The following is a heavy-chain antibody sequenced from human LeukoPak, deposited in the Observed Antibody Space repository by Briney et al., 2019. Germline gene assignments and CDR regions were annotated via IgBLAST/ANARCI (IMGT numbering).Heavy chain of an antibody. D-gene: IGHD4-17*01. V-gene: IGHV3-33*01. CDR3: ARELYGDYGY. Sequence: GGSLRLSCAASGFTFSSYGMHWVRQAPGKGLEWVAVIWYDGSNKYYADSVKGRFTISRDNAKNSLYLQMNSLRAEDTAVYYCARELYGDYGYWGQGTLVTVSS. CDR1: GFTFSSYG. J-gene: IGHJ4*02. CDR2: IWYDGSNK.